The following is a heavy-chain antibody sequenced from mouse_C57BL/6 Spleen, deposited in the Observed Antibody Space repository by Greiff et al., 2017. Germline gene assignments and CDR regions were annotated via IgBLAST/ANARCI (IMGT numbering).Heavy chain of an antibody. CDR2: IDPENGDT. CDR1: GYTITDDY. CDR3: ASYDYDPWFDY. J-gene: IGHJ3*01. V-gene: IGHV14-4*01. D-gene: IGHD2-4*01. Sequence: VQLQQSGAELVRPGASVKLSCTASGYTITDDYMHWVKQRPGQGLEWIGWIDPENGDTEYDSKFQGKATMTADTSSNTAYLQLSSLTSEDTAVDYCASYDYDPWFDYWGQGTLVTVSA.